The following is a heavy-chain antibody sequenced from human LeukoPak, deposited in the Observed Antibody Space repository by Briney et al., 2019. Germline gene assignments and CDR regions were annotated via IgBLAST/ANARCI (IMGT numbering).Heavy chain of an antibody. CDR2: INPSGGST. CDR3: AKNGGSGWSEDYYGMDV. V-gene: IGHV1-46*01. D-gene: IGHD6-19*01. Sequence: ASVKVSCKASGYTFTSYYMHWVRQAPGQGLEWMGIINPSGGSTSYAQKFQGRVTMTRDTSTSTVYMELSSLRAEDTAVYYCAKNGGSGWSEDYYGMDVWGQGTTVTVSS. CDR1: GYTFTSYY. J-gene: IGHJ6*02.